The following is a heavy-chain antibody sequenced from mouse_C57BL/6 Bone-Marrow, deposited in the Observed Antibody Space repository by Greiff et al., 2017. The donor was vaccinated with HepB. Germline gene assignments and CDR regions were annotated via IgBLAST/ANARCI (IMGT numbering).Heavy chain of an antibody. Sequence: EVKLVESGGGLVQPGGSLKLSGAASGFTFSDYYWYWVRQTPEKRREWFAYISNGGGSTYYPDPVKGRFTISRDNAKNTLYLQMSRLKSEDTAMYYCARPLITTVVATRAMDYWGQGTSVTVSS. D-gene: IGHD1-1*01. V-gene: IGHV5-12*01. CDR2: ISNGGGST. CDR3: ARPLITTVVATRAMDY. J-gene: IGHJ4*01. CDR1: GFTFSDYY.